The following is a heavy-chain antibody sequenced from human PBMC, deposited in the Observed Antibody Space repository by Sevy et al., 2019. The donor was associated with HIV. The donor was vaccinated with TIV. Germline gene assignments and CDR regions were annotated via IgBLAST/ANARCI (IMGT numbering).Heavy chain of an antibody. D-gene: IGHD6-19*01. J-gene: IGHJ3*02. CDR2: IKSKTDGGTT. CDR3: TTEGAAVAPDAFDI. Sequence: GGSLRLSCAASGFTFSNAWMSWVRQAPGKGLEWVGRIKSKTDGGTTDYAAPVKGRFTISSDDSKNTLYLQMNSLKTEDTAVYYCTTEGAAVAPDAFDIWGQGTMVTVSS. V-gene: IGHV3-15*01. CDR1: GFTFSNAW.